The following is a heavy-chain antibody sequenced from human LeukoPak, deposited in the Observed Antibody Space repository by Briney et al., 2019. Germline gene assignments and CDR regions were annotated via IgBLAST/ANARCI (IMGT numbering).Heavy chain of an antibody. J-gene: IGHJ6*02. Sequence: SETLSLTCTVSGGSISSGDYYWSWIRQPPGTGLEWIGYIYYSGSTYYNPFLKSRVTISVDTSKNQFSLKLSSVTAADTAVYYCARDTVTTFGYYYGMDVWGQGTTVTVSS. D-gene: IGHD4-17*01. V-gene: IGHV4-30-4*01. CDR1: GGSISSGDYY. CDR2: IYYSGST. CDR3: ARDTVTTFGYYYGMDV.